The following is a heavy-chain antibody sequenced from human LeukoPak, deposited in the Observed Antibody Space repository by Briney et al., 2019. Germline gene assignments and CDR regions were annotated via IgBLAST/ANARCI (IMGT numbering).Heavy chain of an antibody. CDR3: ARAIAVVDY. CDR1: GYVFTGYY. V-gene: IGHV1-2*02. Sequence: ASVKCACQTSGYVFTGYYIHWMRHAPGQGLEWMGWINPNSGGTNSAQKRQGRVTMTKDTSISTAYMELSRLRSDDTAVYFCARAIAVVDYWGQKTGLRVSS. D-gene: IGHD6-19*01. CDR2: INPNSGGT. J-gene: IGHJ4*02.